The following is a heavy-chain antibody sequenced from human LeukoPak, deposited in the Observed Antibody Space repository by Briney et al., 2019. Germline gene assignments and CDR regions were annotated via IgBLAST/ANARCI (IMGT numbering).Heavy chain of an antibody. CDR1: GGSIRSSYYY. J-gene: IGHJ5*02. D-gene: IGHD3-16*01. V-gene: IGHV4-39*01. CDR3: ARNYGP. Sequence: SETQSLTCTVSGGSIRSSYYYWGWIRQPPGKGLEWIGSIYDSGSTYYNPSLKSRVTISVDTSKNQFSLKLNSVTAADTAVYYCARNYGPWGQGPVVTVS. CDR2: IYDSGST.